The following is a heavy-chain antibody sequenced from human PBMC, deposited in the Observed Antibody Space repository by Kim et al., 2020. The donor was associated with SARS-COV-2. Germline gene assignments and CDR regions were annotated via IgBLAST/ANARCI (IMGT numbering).Heavy chain of an antibody. CDR1: GGSISSSNW. J-gene: IGHJ6*02. CDR3: AGRQYQLLWGYYYYGMDV. Sequence: SETLSLTCAVSGGSISSSNWWSWVRQPPGKGLEWIGEIYHSGSTNYNPSLKSRVTISVDKSKNQFSLKLSSVTAADTAVYYCAGRQYQLLWGYYYYGMDVWGQGTTVTVSS. CDR2: IYHSGST. D-gene: IGHD2-2*01. V-gene: IGHV4-4*02.